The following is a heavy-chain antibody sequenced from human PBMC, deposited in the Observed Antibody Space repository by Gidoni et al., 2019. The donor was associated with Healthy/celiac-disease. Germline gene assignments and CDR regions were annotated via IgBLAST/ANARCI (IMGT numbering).Heavy chain of an antibody. CDR3: ARVGPPYYYVMDV. D-gene: IGHD1-26*01. CDR2: ISSSSSSI. CDR1: GCTFRSYI. J-gene: IGHJ6*02. V-gene: IGHV3-21*01. Sequence: EVQLVEAGGGLVKPGGSLRLSCAAAGCTFRSYIMNWVSQAPGKGLECVSSISSSSSSISYADSVKGRFTISRDNAKNSLYLQMNSLRAEDTAVYYCARVGPPYYYVMDVWGQGTTVTVSS.